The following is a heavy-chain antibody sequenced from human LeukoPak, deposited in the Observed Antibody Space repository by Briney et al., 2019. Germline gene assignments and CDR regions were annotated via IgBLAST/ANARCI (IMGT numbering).Heavy chain of an antibody. CDR1: GGSISSYY. CDR3: ARQPNYGDYFDY. D-gene: IGHD4-17*01. J-gene: IGHJ4*02. CDR2: IYYSGST. Sequence: SETLSLTCTVSGGSISSYYCSWIRQPPGKGLEWIGYIYYSGSTNYNPSLKSRVTISVDTSKNQFSLKLSSVTAADTAVYYCARQPNYGDYFDYWGQGTLVSVSS. V-gene: IGHV4-59*08.